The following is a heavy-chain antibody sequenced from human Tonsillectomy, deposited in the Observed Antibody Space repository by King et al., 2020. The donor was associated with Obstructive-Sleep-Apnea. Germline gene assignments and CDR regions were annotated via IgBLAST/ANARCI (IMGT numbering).Heavy chain of an antibody. CDR1: GFTFSIYS. J-gene: IGHJ3*01. CDR2: ISSSSSTI. D-gene: IGHD1-26*01. Sequence: VQLVESGGGLVQSGGSLRLSCAASGFTFSIYSMNWVRQAPGKGLEWVSYISSSSSTIYYADSVKGRFTISRDNAKNSLYLQMNRLRAEDTAVYYCAALGAIVNRDAFDVWGQGTMVTVSS. CDR3: AALGAIVNRDAFDV. V-gene: IGHV3-48*04.